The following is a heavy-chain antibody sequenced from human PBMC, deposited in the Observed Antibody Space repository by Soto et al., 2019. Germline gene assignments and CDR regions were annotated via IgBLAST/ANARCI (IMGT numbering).Heavy chain of an antibody. J-gene: IGHJ4*02. CDR3: ARDLSNGYNCH. Sequence: EVQLVESGGGLVQPGGSLRLSCAASGFTFNRHWMYWVRQAPGKGLEWVSRINSDANTINYADSVQGRFTISRDNAKNTVYLQMSSLRVEDTAMYFCARDLSNGYNCHWGQGTLVTVSS. CDR2: INSDANTI. CDR1: GFTFNRHW. V-gene: IGHV3-74*01. D-gene: IGHD5-12*01.